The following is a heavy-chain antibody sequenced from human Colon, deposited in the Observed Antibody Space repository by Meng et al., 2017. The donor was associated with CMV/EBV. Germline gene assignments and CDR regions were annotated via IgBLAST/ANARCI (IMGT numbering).Heavy chain of an antibody. V-gene: IGHV1-18*04. J-gene: IGHJ4*02. CDR1: GFPFASYN. CDR3: GRYPVDGSASIDY. D-gene: IGHD3-10*01. CDR2: ITTYSGNT. Sequence: ASVKVSCKASGFPFASYNITWVRQAPGQGLEWMGKITTYSGNTNLPQTFQGRVTMTTDPSTSTAYMELRSLRSADTAVYYCGRYPVDGSASIDYWGQGTLVTVSS.